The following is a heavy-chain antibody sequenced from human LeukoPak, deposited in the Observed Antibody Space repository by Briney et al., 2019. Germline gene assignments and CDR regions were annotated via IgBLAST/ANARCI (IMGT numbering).Heavy chain of an antibody. CDR1: GGSISSYY. CDR3: AREGEVVVPAAIYYMDV. J-gene: IGHJ6*03. D-gene: IGHD2-2*02. CDR2: IHHSGSS. V-gene: IGHV4-59*12. Sequence: SETLSLTCTVSGGSISSYYWSWIRQPPGKGLEWIGYIHHSGSSSYNPSLKSRVTMSVDTSKSQFSLKLSSVTAADTAVYYCAREGEVVVPAAIYYMDVWGKGTTVTVSS.